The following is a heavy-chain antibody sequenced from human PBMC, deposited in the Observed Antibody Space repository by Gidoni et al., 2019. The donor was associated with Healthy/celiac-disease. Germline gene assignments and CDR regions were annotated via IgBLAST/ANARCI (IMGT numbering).Heavy chain of an antibody. CDR3: AKGPWGYSGSYDNAFDI. CDR2: ISGSGGST. V-gene: IGHV3-23*01. Sequence: EVQLLESGGGLVQPGGSLRLSCAASGFTFRSYAMSWVRQAPGKGLEWVSAISGSGGSTDYAGSGEGRFTISRDNSKNTLYLQMNSLRAEDTAVYYCAKGPWGYSGSYDNAFDIWGQGTMVTVSS. J-gene: IGHJ3*02. D-gene: IGHD1-26*01. CDR1: GFTFRSYA.